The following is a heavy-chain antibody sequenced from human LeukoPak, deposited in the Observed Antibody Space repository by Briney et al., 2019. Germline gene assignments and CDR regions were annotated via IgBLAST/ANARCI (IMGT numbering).Heavy chain of an antibody. CDR2: ITHSGST. CDR1: GGSFSGYY. V-gene: IGHV4-34*01. D-gene: IGHD6-19*01. CDR3: ARDTYSSAWGF. J-gene: IGHJ4*02. Sequence: SETLSLTCNVSGGSFSGYYWSWIRQPPGKGLEWLRQITHSGSTTYNPSLKSRVTISVDTSENQFSLKLSSVTAADTAVYYCARDTYSSAWGFWGQGTLVTVSS.